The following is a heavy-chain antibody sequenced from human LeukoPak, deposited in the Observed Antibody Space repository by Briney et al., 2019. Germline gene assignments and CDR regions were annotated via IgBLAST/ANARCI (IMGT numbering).Heavy chain of an antibody. V-gene: IGHV3-21*01. CDR3: AKNWGYLDY. Sequence: GGSLRLSCAASGFTFSSYTMNWVRQAPGKGLEWVSSISSSSSNIYYADSVRGRFTVSRDNAKNSLYLQVNSLRAEDTAVYYCAKNWGYLDYWGQGTPVTVSS. CDR1: GFTFSSYT. D-gene: IGHD7-27*01. CDR2: ISSSSSNI. J-gene: IGHJ4*02.